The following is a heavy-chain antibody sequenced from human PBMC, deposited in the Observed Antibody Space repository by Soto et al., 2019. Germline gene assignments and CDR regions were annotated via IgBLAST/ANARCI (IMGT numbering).Heavy chain of an antibody. CDR2: ISYDGSNK. J-gene: IGHJ5*02. CDR3: ARDEEYSSSSWFDP. V-gene: IGHV3-30-3*01. Sequence: QVQLVESGGGVVQPGRSLRLSCAASGFTFSSYAMHWVRQAPGKGLEWVAVISYDGSNKYYADSVKGRFTISRDNSKNTLYLQMSSLRAEDTAVYYCARDEEYSSSSWFDPWGQGTLVTVSS. CDR1: GFTFSSYA. D-gene: IGHD6-6*01.